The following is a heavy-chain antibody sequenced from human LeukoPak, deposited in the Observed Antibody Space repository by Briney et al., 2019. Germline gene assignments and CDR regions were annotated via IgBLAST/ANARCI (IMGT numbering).Heavy chain of an antibody. CDR1: GFTFSSYG. D-gene: IGHD6-19*01. Sequence: PGSTLRLSCAASGFTFSSYGKHWVRQAPGKGLEWVADIWYDGTNKYYADSVKGRFTISRDNSKNTLYLQMNSLRAEDTAVYYCARGGDSSGWFYYFDYWGQGTLVTVSS. J-gene: IGHJ4*02. CDR3: ARGGDSSGWFYYFDY. CDR2: IWYDGTNK. V-gene: IGHV3-33*01.